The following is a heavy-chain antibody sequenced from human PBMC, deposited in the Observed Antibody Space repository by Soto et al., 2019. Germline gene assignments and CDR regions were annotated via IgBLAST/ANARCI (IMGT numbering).Heavy chain of an antibody. CDR2: INAGNGNT. CDR1: GYTFSSYA. Sequence: ASVKVSCKASGYTFSSYAMHWVRQAPGQRLEWMGWINAGNGNTKYSRKFQGRVTITRDTSASTAYMELSSLRSEDTAVYHCARGPPRITKNWFDPWGQGTLVTVSS. J-gene: IGHJ5*02. CDR3: ARGPPRITKNWFDP. D-gene: IGHD2-2*01. V-gene: IGHV1-3*01.